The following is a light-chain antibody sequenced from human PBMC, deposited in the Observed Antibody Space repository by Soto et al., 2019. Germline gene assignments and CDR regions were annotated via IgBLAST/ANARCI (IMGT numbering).Light chain of an antibody. V-gene: IGKV3-15*01. CDR1: QSVSSN. CDR2: GAS. Sequence: EIVMTQSPATLSVSPGERATLSCRASQSVSSNLAWYPQKPGQVPRLLIYGASTRATGIPARFSGSGSGTEYTLTISSLQSEDFAVYYCQQYNNWPPYTFGQGTKLEVK. J-gene: IGKJ2*01. CDR3: QQYNNWPPYT.